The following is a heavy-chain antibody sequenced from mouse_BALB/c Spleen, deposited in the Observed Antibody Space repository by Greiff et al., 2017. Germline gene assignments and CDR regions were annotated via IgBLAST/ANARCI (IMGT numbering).Heavy chain of an antibody. V-gene: IGHV2-9*02. CDR3: ARWDDGYYGGFAY. CDR1: GFSLTSYG. D-gene: IGHD2-3*01. Sequence: QVQLKQSGPGLVAPSQSLSITCTVSGFSLTSYGVHWVRQPPGKGLEWLGVIWAGGSTNYNSALMSRLSISKDNSKSQVFLKMNSLQTDDTAMYYCARWDDGYYGGFAYWGQGTLVTVSA. CDR2: IWAGGST. J-gene: IGHJ3*01.